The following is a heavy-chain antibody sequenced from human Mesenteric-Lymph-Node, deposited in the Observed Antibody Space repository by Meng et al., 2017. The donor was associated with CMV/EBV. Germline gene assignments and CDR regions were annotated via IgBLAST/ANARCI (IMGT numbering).Heavy chain of an antibody. J-gene: IGHJ6*02. Sequence: GESLKISCAASGFTFSGYSMNLVRQAPGKGLEWVSSISSSSSYIYYADSVKGRFTISRDNAKNSLYLQMNSLRAEDTAVYYCASPVRYCSGGSCPLGMDVWGQGTTVTVSS. CDR2: ISSSSSYI. CDR3: ASPVRYCSGGSCPLGMDV. CDR1: GFTFSGYS. V-gene: IGHV3-21*01. D-gene: IGHD2-15*01.